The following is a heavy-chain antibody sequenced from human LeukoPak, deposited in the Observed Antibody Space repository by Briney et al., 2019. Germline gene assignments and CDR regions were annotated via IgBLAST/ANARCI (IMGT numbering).Heavy chain of an antibody. Sequence: SETLSLTCAVYGGSFSGYYWSWIRQPPGEGLEWIGEINHSGSTNYNPSLKSRVTISVDTSKNQFSLKLSSVTAADTAVYYCARGGKTFWYYYYGMDVWGKGTTVTVSS. CDR3: ARGGKTFWYYYYGMDV. V-gene: IGHV4-34*01. CDR1: GGSFSGYY. J-gene: IGHJ6*04. CDR2: INHSGST. D-gene: IGHD3-3*01.